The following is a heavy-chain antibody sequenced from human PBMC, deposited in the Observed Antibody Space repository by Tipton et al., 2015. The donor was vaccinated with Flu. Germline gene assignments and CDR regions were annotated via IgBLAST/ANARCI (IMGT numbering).Heavy chain of an antibody. D-gene: IGHD3-16*01. CDR2: INPSGGST. CDR1: GYTFTSYY. V-gene: IGHV1-46*01. CDR3: ARDLALGWFDP. Sequence: QVQLVQSGAEVKKPGASVKVSCKASGYTFTSYYMHWVRQAPGQGLEWMGIINPSGGSTSYAQKFQGRVTMTRDTSTSTVYMELSSLRSDDTAVYYCARDLALGWFDPWGQGTLVTVSS. J-gene: IGHJ5*02.